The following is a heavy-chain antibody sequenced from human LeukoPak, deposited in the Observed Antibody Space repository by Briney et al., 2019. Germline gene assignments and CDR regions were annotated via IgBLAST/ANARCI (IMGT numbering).Heavy chain of an antibody. V-gene: IGHV4-34*01. D-gene: IGHD6-19*01. CDR3: ARSDSSGFTSLYWFDP. CDR2: INHSGST. Sequence: KPSETLSLTCAVYGGSFSGYYWSWIRQPPGKGLEWIGEINHSGSTNYNPSLKSRVTISVDTSKNQFSLKLSSVTAADTAVYYCARSDSSGFTSLYWFDPWGQGTLVTVSS. CDR1: GGSFSGYY. J-gene: IGHJ5*02.